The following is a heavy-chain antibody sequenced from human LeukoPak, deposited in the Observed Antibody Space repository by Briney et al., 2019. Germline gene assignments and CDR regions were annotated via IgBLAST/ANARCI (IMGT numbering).Heavy chain of an antibody. V-gene: IGHV3-11*01. Sequence: GGPLRLSCAASGFTFSDYYRSWIRQAPGKGLERVSYISSSGSTIYYADSVKGRFTISRDNAKNSLYLQMNSLRAEDTAVYYCASRLSSSWYEYYFDYWGQGTLVTVSS. D-gene: IGHD6-13*01. CDR1: GFTFSDYY. J-gene: IGHJ4*02. CDR3: ASRLSSSWYEYYFDY. CDR2: ISSSGSTI.